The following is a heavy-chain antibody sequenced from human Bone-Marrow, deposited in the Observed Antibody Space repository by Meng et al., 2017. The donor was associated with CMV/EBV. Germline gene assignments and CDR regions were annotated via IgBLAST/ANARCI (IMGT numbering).Heavy chain of an antibody. CDR1: GFTFSSYE. CDR3: ARDQFAGDYYYYGMDV. J-gene: IGHJ6*02. Sequence: GESLKISCAASGFTFSSYEMNWVRQAPGKGLEWVSYISSSGSTIYYADSVKGRFTISRDNAKNSLYLQMNSLRAEDTAVYYCARDQFAGDYYYYGMDVCGQGTTVTVSS. V-gene: IGHV3-48*03. CDR2: ISSSGSTI. D-gene: IGHD1-26*01.